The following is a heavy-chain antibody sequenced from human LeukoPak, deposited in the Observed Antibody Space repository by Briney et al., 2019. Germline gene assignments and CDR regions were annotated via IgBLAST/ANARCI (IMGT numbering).Heavy chain of an antibody. CDR1: GFTFSSYS. D-gene: IGHD1-26*01. CDR3: AKEGDGGSFLES. V-gene: IGHV3-48*01. Sequence: GGSLRLSCAASGFTFSSYSMNWVRQAPGKGLEWISYIRTGSSAMFYADSVRGRFTVSRDDAKNSLYLQLNSLRVEDTAVYYCAKEGDGGSFLESWGRGTLVTVSS. CDR2: IRTGSSAM. J-gene: IGHJ5*02.